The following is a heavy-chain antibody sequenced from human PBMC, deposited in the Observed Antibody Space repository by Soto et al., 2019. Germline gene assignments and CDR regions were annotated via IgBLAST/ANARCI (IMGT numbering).Heavy chain of an antibody. CDR3: ARGSQGSSGWYSPDY. Sequence: QVQVVQSGAEVRKPGASVKVSCKASGYTFTSYYMHWVRLAPGQGLEWMGLINPSGGTTNYAQMFQGRGTMTRDASTSKVHMQLSSLRSDDTAVYYCARGSQGSSGWYSPDYWGQGTPVTVSS. V-gene: IGHV1-46*01. D-gene: IGHD6-19*01. J-gene: IGHJ4*02. CDR1: GYTFTSYY. CDR2: INPSGGTT.